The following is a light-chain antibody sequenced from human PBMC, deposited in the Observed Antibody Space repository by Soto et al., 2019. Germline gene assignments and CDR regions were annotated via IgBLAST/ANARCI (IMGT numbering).Light chain of an antibody. J-gene: IGKJ2*01. CDR1: QSVSSN. V-gene: IGKV3-15*01. CDR3: QQYNKWPPYN. Sequence: EIVMTQSPANLSVSPGERATLSCRASQSVSSNLAWYQQKPGQGPRLLIYGASTRATSIPARSSGSGSGTEFTLTINSLQSEDFAVYYWQQYNKWPPYNSGQGTKLEIK. CDR2: GAS.